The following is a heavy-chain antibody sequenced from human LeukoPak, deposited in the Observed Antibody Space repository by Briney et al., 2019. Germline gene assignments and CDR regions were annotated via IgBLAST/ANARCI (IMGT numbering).Heavy chain of an antibody. CDR3: ARVYSNSPEYGMDV. D-gene: IGHD2/OR15-2a*01. CDR1: GFTFSSYT. V-gene: IGHV3-30-3*01. Sequence: PGGSLRLSCAASGFTFSSYTMNWVRKAPGKGLGWGALISYDGSNKFYADSVKGRFTISRDNSKNTVYLQMNSLRAEDTAVYYCARVYSNSPEYGMDVWGQGTTVTVSS. J-gene: IGHJ6*02. CDR2: ISYDGSNK.